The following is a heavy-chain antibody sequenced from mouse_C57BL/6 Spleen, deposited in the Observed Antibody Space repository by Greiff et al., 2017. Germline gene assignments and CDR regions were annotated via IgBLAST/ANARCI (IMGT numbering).Heavy chain of an antibody. CDR3: TRYDYDDFDV. V-gene: IGHV1-5*01. J-gene: IGHJ1*03. CDR1: GYPFTSYW. D-gene: IGHD2-4*01. CDR2: IYPGNSDT. Sequence: VQLQQSGTVLARPGASVKMSCTTSGYPFTSYWMHWVQQRPGQGLEWIGAIYPGNSDTSYNQTFKGKAKLTAVTSASTAYMGLSSLTNEDSAVYYCTRYDYDDFDVWGTGDTVTVSS.